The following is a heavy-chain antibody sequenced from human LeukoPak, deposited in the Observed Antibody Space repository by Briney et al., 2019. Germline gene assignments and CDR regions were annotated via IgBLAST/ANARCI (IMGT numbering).Heavy chain of an antibody. V-gene: IGHV3-30*04. CDR2: ISYDGSNI. J-gene: IGHJ4*02. CDR3: ARDLEDSSNQALGGVDY. Sequence: GGSLRLSCAASGFTFSSYAMHWVRQAPGKGLEWVAIISYDGSNIYYADSVRGRFTISRDNSKNTLYLQMSSLRLEDTAVYYCARDLEDSSNQALGGVDYWGQGTLVTVSS. D-gene: IGHD3-16*01. CDR1: GFTFSSYA.